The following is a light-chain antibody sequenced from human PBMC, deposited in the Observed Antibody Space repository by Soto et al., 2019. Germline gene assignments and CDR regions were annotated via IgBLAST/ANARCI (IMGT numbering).Light chain of an antibody. CDR2: AVS. Sequence: DVVMTQTPLSLSVAPGQPASISCKSSQSLLHITGETFLFWYLQNPGQSPQLLIYAVSTRFSGVTDRFSGSGSGTDFTLGIRRVETDDVGMYYCMQSTQLPPTFGQGTRLGIE. J-gene: IGKJ5*01. V-gene: IGKV2D-29*02. CDR1: QSLLHITGETF. CDR3: MQSTQLPPT.